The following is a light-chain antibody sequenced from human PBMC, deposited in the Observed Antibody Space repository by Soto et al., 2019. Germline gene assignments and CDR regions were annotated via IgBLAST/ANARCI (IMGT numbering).Light chain of an antibody. CDR3: LQYFRWRT. CDR1: QSLSSS. Sequence: EIVMTQSPATLSVSPGERATLSCRASQSLSSSLAWYQQKPGQAPRLLIYDASTGATDIPARFSGSGSGTEFTLTISSLQPEDSAVYYCLQYFRWRTFGQGTKVEIK. CDR2: DAS. J-gene: IGKJ1*01. V-gene: IGKV3-15*01.